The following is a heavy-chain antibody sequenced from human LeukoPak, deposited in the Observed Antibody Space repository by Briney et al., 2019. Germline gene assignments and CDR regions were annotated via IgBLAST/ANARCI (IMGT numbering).Heavy chain of an antibody. CDR1: GFTFNIYA. V-gene: IGHV3-33*08. D-gene: IGHD2-2*01. J-gene: IGHJ6*04. Sequence: GGFLRLSCAASGFTFNIYAMSWVRQAPGKGLEWVAVIWYDGSNKYYADSVKGRFTISRDNSKNTLYLQMNSLRAEDTAVYYCAREAAIWGKVPRRSMDVWGKGTTVTVSS. CDR2: IWYDGSNK. CDR3: AREAAIWGKVPRRSMDV.